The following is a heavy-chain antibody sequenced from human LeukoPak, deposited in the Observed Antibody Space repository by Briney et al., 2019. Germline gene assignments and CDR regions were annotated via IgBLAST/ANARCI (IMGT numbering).Heavy chain of an antibody. CDR2: IHYSGST. CDR3: ARRKGGSSEFDY. V-gene: IGHV4-39*01. J-gene: IGHJ4*02. D-gene: IGHD1-14*01. Sequence: SETLSLTCTVSGGSICSGNYYWGWIRQPPGKGLEWIGNIHYSGSTYYNPSLKSRVTISVDTSNNQFSLKLSSVTAADTAVYYCARRKGGSSEFDYWGQGTLVTVSS. CDR1: GGSICSGNYY.